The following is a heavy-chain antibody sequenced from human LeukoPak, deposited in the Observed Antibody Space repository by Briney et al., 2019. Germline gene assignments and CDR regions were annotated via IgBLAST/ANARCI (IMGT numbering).Heavy chain of an antibody. CDR1: GFTFSSYA. CDR2: ISYDGSNK. V-gene: IGHV3-30*04. Sequence: GGSLRLSCAASGFTFSSYAMHWVRQAPGKGLEWVAVISYDGSNKYYADSVKGRFTISRDNSKNTLYLQMNSLRAEDTAVYYCARDDYYVSSALGAFDIWGQGTMVTVSS. J-gene: IGHJ3*02. CDR3: ARDDYYVSSALGAFDI. D-gene: IGHD3-22*01.